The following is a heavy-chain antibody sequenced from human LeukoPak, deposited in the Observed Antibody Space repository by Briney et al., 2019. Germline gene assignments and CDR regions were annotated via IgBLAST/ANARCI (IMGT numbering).Heavy chain of an antibody. J-gene: IGHJ6*03. D-gene: IGHD5-24*01. CDR1: GASISSHY. CDR3: ARTGDGYNYYNYYYMDV. Sequence: SETLSLTCSVSGASISSHYWSWIRQPPGKGLEWIGYIYYSVRTNYNPSLKSRVTISVDMPNNQFSLKMSSVTAAGTAVYYCARTGDGYNYYNYYYMDVWGKGTTVTVTS. CDR2: IYYSVRT. V-gene: IGHV4-59*11.